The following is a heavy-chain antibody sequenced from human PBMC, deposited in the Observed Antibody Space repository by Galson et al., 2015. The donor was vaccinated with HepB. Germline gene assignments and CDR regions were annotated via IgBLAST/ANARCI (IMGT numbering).Heavy chain of an antibody. CDR2: IYPGDSDT. V-gene: IGHV5-51*01. Sequence: QSGAEVKKPGESLKISCKGSGYSFTSYWIGWVRQMPGKGLEWMGIIYPGDSDTRYSPSFQGQVTISADKSISTAYLQWSSLKASDPAMYYCARGGGYYDSSGYFDAFDIWGQGTMVTVSS. CDR3: ARGGGYYDSSGYFDAFDI. D-gene: IGHD3-22*01. J-gene: IGHJ3*02. CDR1: GYSFTSYW.